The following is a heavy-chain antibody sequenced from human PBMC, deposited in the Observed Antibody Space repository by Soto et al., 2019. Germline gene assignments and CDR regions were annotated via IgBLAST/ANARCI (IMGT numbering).Heavy chain of an antibody. CDR3: ARDTVHDSSGYNSYYFDY. V-gene: IGHV1-2*04. CDR2: INPNSGGT. Sequence: GASVKVSCKAAGYTFTGYYMHWVRQAPGQGLEWMGWINPNSGGTNYAQKFQGWVTMTRDTSISTAYMELSRLRSDDTAVYYCARDTVHDSSGYNSYYFDYWGQGTLVTVSS. J-gene: IGHJ4*02. CDR1: GYTFTGYY. D-gene: IGHD3-22*01.